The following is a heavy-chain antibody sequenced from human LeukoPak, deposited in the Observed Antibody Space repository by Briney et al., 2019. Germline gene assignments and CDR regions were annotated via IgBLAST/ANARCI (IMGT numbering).Heavy chain of an antibody. V-gene: IGHV3-21*01. D-gene: IGHD5-18*01. J-gene: IGHJ4*02. CDR2: ISSSSSYI. Sequence: PGGSLRLSCAASGFTFSSYSMNWVRQAPGKGLEWVSSISSSSSYIYYADSVKGRFTISRDNAKNSLYLQMNSLRAEDTAVYYCAREGGSSGYSYGLLDYWGQGTLVTVPS. CDR1: GFTFSSYS. CDR3: AREGGSSGYSYGLLDY.